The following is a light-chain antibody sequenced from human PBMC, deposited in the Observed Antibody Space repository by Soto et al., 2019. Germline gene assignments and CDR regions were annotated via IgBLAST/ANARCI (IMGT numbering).Light chain of an antibody. CDR2: GAS. CDR1: QSIGNN. CDR3: HQNHEWTPTLT. Sequence: EIVMTQSPATLSVSPGDRATLSCRASQSIGNNLAWYQQKPGQAPRLLISGASTRATGIPARFSGSGFGTESSLTISSLQSQDFAFYYCHQNHEWTPTLTFGGGTKVEIK. V-gene: IGKV3-15*01. J-gene: IGKJ4*01.